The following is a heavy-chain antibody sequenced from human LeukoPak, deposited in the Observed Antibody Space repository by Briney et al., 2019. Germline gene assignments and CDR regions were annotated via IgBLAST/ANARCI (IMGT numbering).Heavy chain of an antibody. CDR2: IYYSGST. V-gene: IGHV4-39*07. CDR3: ARDLEVTPEIDY. J-gene: IGHJ4*02. CDR1: GGSISSSSYY. Sequence: PSETLSLTCTVSGGSISSSSYYWGWIRQPPGKGLEWIGSIYYSGSTYYNPSLKSRVTISVDTSKNQFSLKLSSVTAADTAVYYCARDLEVTPEIDYWGQGTLVTVSS.